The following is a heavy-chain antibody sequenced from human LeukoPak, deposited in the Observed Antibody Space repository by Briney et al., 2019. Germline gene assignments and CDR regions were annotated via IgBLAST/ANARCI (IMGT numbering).Heavy chain of an antibody. CDR2: IKQDGSER. D-gene: IGHD3-10*01. V-gene: IGHV3-7*01. J-gene: IGHJ4*02. Sequence: GGSLRLSCAASGFTFSSYVMSWVRQSPTKGLEWVANIKQDGSERYYVDSVKGRFTISRDNAKNSLSLQMNNLRVEDTAVYYCARAGSHWHYVYWGQGTVVTVSS. CDR3: ARAGSHWHYVY. CDR1: GFTFSSYV.